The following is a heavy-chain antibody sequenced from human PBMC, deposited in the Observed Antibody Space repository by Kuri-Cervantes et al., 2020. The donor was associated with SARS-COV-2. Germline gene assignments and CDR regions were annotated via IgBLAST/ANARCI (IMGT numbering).Heavy chain of an antibody. CDR3: ARDTRLAARPVADYYGMDV. Sequence: GESLKISCAASGFTVSSNYMSWVRQAPGKGLEWVSYISSSSSYIYYADSVKGRFTISRDNAKNSLYLQMNSLRAEDTAVYYCARDTRLAARPVADYYGMDVWSQGTTVTVSS. CDR2: ISSSSSYI. CDR1: GFTVSSNY. D-gene: IGHD6-6*01. V-gene: IGHV3-21*05. J-gene: IGHJ6*02.